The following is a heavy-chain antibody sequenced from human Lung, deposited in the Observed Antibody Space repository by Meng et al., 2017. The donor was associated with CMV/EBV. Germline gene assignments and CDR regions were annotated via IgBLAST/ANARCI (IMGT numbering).Heavy chain of an antibody. CDR1: GYTLTTYG. V-gene: IGHV1-8*01. J-gene: IGHJ6*02. D-gene: IGHD4-17*01. CDR2: VNPYNGDG. CDR3: VRAVHGLEI. Sequence: ASXXVSCKASGYTLTTYGINWVRQAPGQGLEWMGWVNPYNGDGGYAQRFQGRVTVTTDTSINTAYLELTSLRSGDTAVYYCVRAVHGLEIWGQGTTVTVSS.